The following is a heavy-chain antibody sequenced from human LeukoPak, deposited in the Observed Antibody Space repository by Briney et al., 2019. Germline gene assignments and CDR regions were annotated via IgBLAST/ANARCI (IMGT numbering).Heavy chain of an antibody. J-gene: IGHJ3*02. CDR1: GYSISSGYY. D-gene: IGHD1-26*01. CDR2: IYHSGST. CDR3: ARHQWVPAFDI. V-gene: IGHV4-38-2*02. Sequence: PSETLSLTCTVSGYSISSGYYWVWIRQPPGKGLEWIGSIYHSGSTYYNPSLKSRVTISIDTSKNQFSLKLSSVTVSDTAVYYCARHQWVPAFDIWGQGTMVTVSS.